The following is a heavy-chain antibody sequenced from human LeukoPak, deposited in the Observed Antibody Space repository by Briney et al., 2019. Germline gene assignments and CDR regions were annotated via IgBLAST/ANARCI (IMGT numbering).Heavy chain of an antibody. V-gene: IGHV1-69*04. D-gene: IGHD6-19*01. CDR2: IIPILGIA. CDR1: GGTFSSYA. Sequence: ASVKVSCKASGGTFSSYAISWVRQATGQWLEWMGRIIPILGIANYAQRFQGRVTITADKSTSTAYMELSSLRSEDTAVYYCASTLETSGWYYYYYGMDVWGQGTTVTVSS. J-gene: IGHJ6*02. CDR3: ASTLETSGWYYYYYGMDV.